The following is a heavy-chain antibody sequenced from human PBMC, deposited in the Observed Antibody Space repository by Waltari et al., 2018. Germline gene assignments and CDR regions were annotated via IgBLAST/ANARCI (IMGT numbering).Heavy chain of an antibody. CDR2: IWYDGGNK. CDR3: AAVGSGWFDP. V-gene: IGHV3-33*01. J-gene: IGHJ5*02. Sequence: QVQLVESGGGGVQPGRSLRLSCAASGFTFSSYGMNWVRQAPGKGLEWVAVIWYDGGNKYFPDSVQARFTISRDNSKNTLYLQMNSLRAEDTAVYYCAAVGSGWFDPWGQGTLVTVSS. D-gene: IGHD2-15*01. CDR1: GFTFSSYG.